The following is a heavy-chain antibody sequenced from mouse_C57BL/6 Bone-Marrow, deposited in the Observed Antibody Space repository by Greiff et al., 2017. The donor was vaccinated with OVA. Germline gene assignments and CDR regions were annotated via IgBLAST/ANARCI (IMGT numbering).Heavy chain of an antibody. V-gene: IGHV7-1*01. CDR1: GFTFSDFY. D-gene: IGHD4-1*01. J-gene: IGHJ2*01. CDR3: ARDPGTGFDY. Sequence: DVMLVESGGGLVQSGRSLRLSCATSGFTFSDFYMEWVRQAPGKGLEWIAASRNKANDYTTEYSASVKGRFIVSRDTSQSILYLQMNALRAEDTAIYYCARDPGTGFDYWGQGTTLTVSS. CDR2: SRNKANDYTT.